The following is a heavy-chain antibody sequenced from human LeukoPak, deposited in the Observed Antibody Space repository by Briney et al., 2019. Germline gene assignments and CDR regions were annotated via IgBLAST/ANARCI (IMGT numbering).Heavy chain of an antibody. CDR2: INHSGST. J-gene: IGHJ4*02. V-gene: IGHV4-34*01. Sequence: SETLSLTCAVYGGSFSGYYWSWIRQPPGKGLEWIGEINHSGSTNYNPSLKSRVTISVDTSKNQFSLKLSSVTAADTAVYYCARGLWRYKNWGQGTLVTVSS. D-gene: IGHD1-14*01. CDR3: ARGLWRYKN. CDR1: GGSFSGYY.